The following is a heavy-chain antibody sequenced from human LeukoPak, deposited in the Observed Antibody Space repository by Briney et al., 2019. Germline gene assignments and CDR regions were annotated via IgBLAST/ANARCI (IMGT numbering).Heavy chain of an antibody. V-gene: IGHV4-59*01. CDR3: ARETYYYDSPGAFDI. Sequence: SETLSLTCTVSGGSIGSYYWSWIRQPPGKGLEWIGYIYYSGSTNYNPSLKSRVTISVDTSKNQFSLTLSSVTAADTAVYYCARETYYYDSPGAFDIWGQGTMVTVSS. CDR2: IYYSGST. J-gene: IGHJ3*02. D-gene: IGHD3-22*01. CDR1: GGSIGSYY.